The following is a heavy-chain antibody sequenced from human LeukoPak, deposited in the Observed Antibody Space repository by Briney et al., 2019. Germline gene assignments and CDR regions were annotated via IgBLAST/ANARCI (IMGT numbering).Heavy chain of an antibody. CDR3: VKDWHILTGRNCFDP. Sequence: ASVRVSFKASGYTFNNYGISWVRQAPGQGLEWMGWVSSYNGDTNYAQKFRGRVTMSTDTSTSTAYMELRGLTFDDTAIYYCVKDWHILTGRNCFDPWGQGTLVTVSS. D-gene: IGHD3-9*01. CDR1: GYTFNNYG. V-gene: IGHV1-18*01. CDR2: VSSYNGDT. J-gene: IGHJ5*02.